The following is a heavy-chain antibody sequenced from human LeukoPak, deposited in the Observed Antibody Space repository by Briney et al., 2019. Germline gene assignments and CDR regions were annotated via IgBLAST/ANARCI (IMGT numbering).Heavy chain of an antibody. CDR3: ARGARSSRPTYYYDSRGHTPAGWYFDL. J-gene: IGHJ2*01. CDR2: IYSGGST. Sequence: GGSLRLSCAASGFTVSSNYMSWVRQAPGKGLEWVSVIYSGGSTYYADSVKGRFTISRHNSKNTLYLQMNSLRAEDTAVYYCARGARSSRPTYYYDSRGHTPAGWYFDLWGRGTLVTVSS. CDR1: GFTVSSNY. V-gene: IGHV3-53*04. D-gene: IGHD3-22*01.